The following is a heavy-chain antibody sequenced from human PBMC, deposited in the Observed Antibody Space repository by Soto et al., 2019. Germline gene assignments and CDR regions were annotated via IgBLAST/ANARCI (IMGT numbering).Heavy chain of an antibody. CDR3: APKGPEDWPLDY. D-gene: IGHD3-9*01. CDR1: GFSLSTSGVG. J-gene: IGHJ4*02. V-gene: IGHV2-5*02. CDR2: IYWDDSK. Sequence: QITLKESGPTLVRPTQTLTLTCAFSGFSLSTSGVGVGWIRQPPGKALEWLAVIYWDDSKHYSPSLRSRLTITKDTSTNQVVLTMTNMDPIDTLTSYCAPKGPEDWPLDYWGQGTLVTVSS.